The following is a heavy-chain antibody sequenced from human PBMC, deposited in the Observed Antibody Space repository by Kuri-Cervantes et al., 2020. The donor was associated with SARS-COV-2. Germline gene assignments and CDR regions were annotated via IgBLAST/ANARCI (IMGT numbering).Heavy chain of an antibody. J-gene: IGHJ4*02. Sequence: SVKVSCRASGGTFSSYAISWVRQAPGQGLEWMGGIIPIFGTANYAQKFQGRVTITADKSTSTAYMELSSLRSEDTAVYYCARGAAAGSFDYWGQGTLVTVSS. CDR2: IIPIFGTA. CDR3: ARGAAAGSFDY. V-gene: IGHV1-69*06. D-gene: IGHD6-13*01. CDR1: GGTFSSYA.